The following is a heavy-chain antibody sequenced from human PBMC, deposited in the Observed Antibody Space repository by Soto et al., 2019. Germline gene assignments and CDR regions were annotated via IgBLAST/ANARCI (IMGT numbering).Heavy chain of an antibody. V-gene: IGHV3-66*01. CDR2: IYSGGST. Sequence: EVQLVESGGGLVQRAGSLRLSCAASGITVYNNYMSWVRQAPGKGLEWVSVIYSGGSTSYADSVKGRFTISRDGSKNTVYLQMNSLRAEDTAVYYCARDVGVWGRGTTVTVSS. CDR3: ARDVGV. J-gene: IGHJ6*04. CDR1: GITVYNNY.